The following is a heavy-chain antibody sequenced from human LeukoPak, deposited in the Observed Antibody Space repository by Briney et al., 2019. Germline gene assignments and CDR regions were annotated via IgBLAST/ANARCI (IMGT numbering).Heavy chain of an antibody. V-gene: IGHV1-69*04. CDR2: IIPILGIA. Sequence: SVKVSCTASAGTFSSYTISWVRQAPGQGLEWMGRIIPILGIANYAQKFQGRVTITAAKSTSTTYLELSSLRAEDTAVYYCARDREGGSYDYYFDYWGQGTLVTVSS. D-gene: IGHD5-18*01. CDR1: AGTFSSYT. CDR3: ARDREGGSYDYYFDY. J-gene: IGHJ4*02.